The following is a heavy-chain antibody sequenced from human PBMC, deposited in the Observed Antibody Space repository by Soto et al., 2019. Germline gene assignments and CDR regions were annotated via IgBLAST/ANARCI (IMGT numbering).Heavy chain of an antibody. V-gene: IGHV1-69*13. J-gene: IGHJ5*02. CDR2: IIPIFGTA. CDR3: ARVTYSSTFGFDP. D-gene: IGHD6-13*01. Sequence: ASVKVSCKASGGTFSSYAISWVRQAPGQGLEWMGGIIPIFGTANYAQKFQGRVTITADESTSTAYMELSSLRSEDTAVYYCARVTYSSTFGFDPWGQGTLVTVSS. CDR1: GGTFSSYA.